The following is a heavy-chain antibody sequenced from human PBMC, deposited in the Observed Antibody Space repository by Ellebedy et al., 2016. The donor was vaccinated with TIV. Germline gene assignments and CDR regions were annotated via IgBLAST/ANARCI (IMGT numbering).Heavy chain of an antibody. D-gene: IGHD1-26*01. CDR1: GYTFTSYD. V-gene: IGHV1-46*04. J-gene: IGHJ4*02. Sequence: AASVKVSCKASGYTFTSYDINWVRQATGQGLEWMGIINPSGSSTSYAQKLQGRVTMTRDTSTSTVYMELSSLRSEDTAVYYCARGDSTFYVYSGSSDFDYWGQGTLVTVSS. CDR2: INPSGSST. CDR3: ARGDSTFYVYSGSSDFDY.